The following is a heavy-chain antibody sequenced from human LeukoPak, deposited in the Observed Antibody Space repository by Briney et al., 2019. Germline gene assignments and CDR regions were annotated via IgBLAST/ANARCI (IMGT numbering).Heavy chain of an antibody. Sequence: PSETLSLTCAVYGGSFSGYYWSWIRQPPGKGLEWIGEINHSGSTNYNPSLKSRVTISVDTSKNQFSLKLSSVTAADTAVYYCASSGSRYYYYYGMDVWGQGTTVTVSS. J-gene: IGHJ6*02. CDR3: ASSGSRYYYYYGMDV. CDR1: GGSFSGYY. D-gene: IGHD3-3*01. CDR2: INHSGST. V-gene: IGHV4-34*01.